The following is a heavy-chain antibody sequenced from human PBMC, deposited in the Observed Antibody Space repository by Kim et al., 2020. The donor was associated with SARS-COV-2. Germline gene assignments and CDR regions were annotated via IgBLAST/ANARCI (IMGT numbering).Heavy chain of an antibody. Sequence: GGSLRLSCAASGFTFSSYWMSWVRQAPGKGLEWVANINQDGSEKYYVDSVKGRFTISRDNAKNSLYLQMNSLRAEDTAVYHCAGSNGWYYFDYWGQGTLVTGSS. CDR1: GFTFSSYW. V-gene: IGHV3-7*01. CDR3: AGSNGWYYFDY. J-gene: IGHJ4*02. D-gene: IGHD6-19*01. CDR2: INQDGSEK.